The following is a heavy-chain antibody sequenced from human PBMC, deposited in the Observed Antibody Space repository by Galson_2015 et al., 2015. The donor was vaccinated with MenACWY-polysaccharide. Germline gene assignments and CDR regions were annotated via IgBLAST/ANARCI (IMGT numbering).Heavy chain of an antibody. J-gene: IGHJ4*02. CDR1: GFTFSSYG. V-gene: IGHV3-30*18. CDR2: ITYDGSDQ. Sequence: SLRLSCAASGFTFSSYGMHWVRQAPGKGLEWVTYITYDGSDQNYARSVKGRFTISRDNSKSMLYLQMDSLRAEDTAVYHCAKREARNSGPFDYWGQGTLVTVSS. D-gene: IGHD6-19*01. CDR3: AKREARNSGPFDY.